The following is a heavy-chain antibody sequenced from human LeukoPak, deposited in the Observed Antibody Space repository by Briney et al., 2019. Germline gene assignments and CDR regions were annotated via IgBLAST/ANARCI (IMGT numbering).Heavy chain of an antibody. CDR2: ISGDGGST. V-gene: IGHV3-43*02. CDR3: AKVSDIVATHGAFDI. CDR1: GFTFDDYA. D-gene: IGHD5-12*01. Sequence: GGSLRLSCAASGFTFDDYAMHWVRQAPGKGLEWVSLISGDGGSTYYADSVKGRFTISRDNSKNSLYLQMNSLRTEDTALYYCAKVSDIVATHGAFDIWGQGTMVTVSS. J-gene: IGHJ3*02.